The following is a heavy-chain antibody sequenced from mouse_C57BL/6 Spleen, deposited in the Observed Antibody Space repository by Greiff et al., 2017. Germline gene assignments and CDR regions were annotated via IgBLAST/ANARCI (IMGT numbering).Heavy chain of an antibody. D-gene: IGHD1-1*01. V-gene: IGHV1-5*01. CDR2: IYPGNSDT. CDR3: TRSPGSSHRYYFDY. J-gene: IGHJ2*01. Sequence: DVKLQESGTVLARPGASVKMSCKTSGYTFTSYWMHWVKQRPGQGLEWIGAIYPGNSDTSYNQKFTGKAKLTAVTSASNAYMELSSLNNEDSAVDYCTRSPGSSHRYYFDYWGQGTTLTVSS. CDR1: GYTFTSYW.